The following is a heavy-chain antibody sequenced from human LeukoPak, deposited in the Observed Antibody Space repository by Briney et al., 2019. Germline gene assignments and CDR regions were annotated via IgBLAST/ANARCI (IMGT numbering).Heavy chain of an antibody. J-gene: IGHJ3*02. CDR1: GFTFDDYA. CDR2: ISWNSGSI. Sequence: PGGSLRLSCAASGFTFDDYAMHCARQAPGKGLECVSGISWNSGSIGYADSVKGRFTISRDNAKNSLYLQMNSRRAEDMDLYYCAKDSSDAFDIWGQGTMVTVSS. V-gene: IGHV3-9*03. CDR3: AKDSSDAFDI.